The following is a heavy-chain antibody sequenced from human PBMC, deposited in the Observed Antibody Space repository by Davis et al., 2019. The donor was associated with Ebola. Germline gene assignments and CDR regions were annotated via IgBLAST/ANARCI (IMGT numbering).Heavy chain of an antibody. CDR2: IVGGGGST. D-gene: IGHD3-16*01. J-gene: IGHJ4*02. CDR3: ARDLATGGYALFYFDF. CDR1: GFTFTSYA. V-gene: IGHV3-23*01. Sequence: PGGSLRLSCAASGFTFTSYAMSWVRQAPGKGLEWVSSIVGGGGSTDNADSVKGRFTISRDNSKNTLYLQMDSLRVEDTAIYWCARDLATGGYALFYFDFWGQGTLVTVSS.